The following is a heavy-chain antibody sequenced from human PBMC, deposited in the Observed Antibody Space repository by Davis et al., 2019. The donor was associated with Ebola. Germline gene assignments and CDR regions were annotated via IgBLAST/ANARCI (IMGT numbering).Heavy chain of an antibody. CDR3: ARGNYGDYIVLYYYNMDV. J-gene: IGHJ6*02. Sequence: MPSETLSLTCTVSGGSISSGDFFWGWVRQPPGKGLEWIGYIYASGNAYYTPSLRSRVTMSVDMSKNQFSLKLSSVTAADTAVYYCARGNYGDYIVLYYYNMDVWGQGTTVTVSS. D-gene: IGHD4-17*01. V-gene: IGHV4-30-4*02. CDR2: IYASGNA. CDR1: GGSISSGDFF.